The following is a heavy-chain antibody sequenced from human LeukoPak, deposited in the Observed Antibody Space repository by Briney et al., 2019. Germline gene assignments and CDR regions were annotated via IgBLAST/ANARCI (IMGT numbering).Heavy chain of an antibody. V-gene: IGHV4-59*01. CDR1: GGSMTVFF. CDR2: IYYSGIT. D-gene: IGHD1-26*01. CDR3: ARGWDVDYFYYHVDV. Sequence: PSETLSLTCSVSGGSMTVFFWTWIRQPPGKGLEWIGYIYYSGITNYNPSLKSRITISVDTSNNEFSLKLKSVTPADAAIYYCARGWDVDYFYYHVDVWGKGTTVTVSS. J-gene: IGHJ6*03.